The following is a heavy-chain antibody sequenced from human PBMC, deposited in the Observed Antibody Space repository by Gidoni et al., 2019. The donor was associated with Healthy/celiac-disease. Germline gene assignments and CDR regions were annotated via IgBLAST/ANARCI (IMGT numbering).Heavy chain of an antibody. CDR3: ARDGTSGPYYYYGMDV. CDR1: GFTFSSSE. D-gene: IGHD2-2*01. Sequence: EVQLVESVGGLVRPGGSLRLSWASSGFTFSSSEMNWVRQAPGKGLEWVSYSSSSSSTIYYADSVKGRFTISRDNAKNSLYLQMNSLRAEDTAVYYCARDGTSGPYYYYGMDVWGQGTTVTVSS. J-gene: IGHJ6*02. V-gene: IGHV3-48*03. CDR2: SSSSSSTI.